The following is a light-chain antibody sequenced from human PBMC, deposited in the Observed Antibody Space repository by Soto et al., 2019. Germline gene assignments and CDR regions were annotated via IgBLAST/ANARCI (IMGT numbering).Light chain of an antibody. J-gene: IGKJ1*01. V-gene: IGKV3-11*01. CDR1: QSVSSY. CDR3: QQRSNWPRT. CDR2: DAS. Sequence: EIVVTQSPATLSVSPGERATRSCRASQSVSSYLASYQQKPGKAPRLLIYDASNRATGLPARFSASGSRTDFTLTIRSLAPEHFAVYSCQQRSNWPRTFGKGTKVDIK.